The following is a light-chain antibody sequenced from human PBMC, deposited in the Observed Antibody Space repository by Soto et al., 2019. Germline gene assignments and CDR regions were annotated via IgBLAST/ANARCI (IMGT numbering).Light chain of an antibody. CDR3: SSYTTSSTVV. Sequence: QSALTQPASVSGSPGQSINISSTGTSSDVGGHNYVSWYQQYPGKAPKLMIYDVSNRPSGVSNRFSGSKSGNTASLTISGLQAEDEADYYCSSYTTSSTVVFGGGTKLTVL. CDR1: SSDVGGHNY. V-gene: IGLV2-14*01. CDR2: DVS. J-gene: IGLJ2*01.